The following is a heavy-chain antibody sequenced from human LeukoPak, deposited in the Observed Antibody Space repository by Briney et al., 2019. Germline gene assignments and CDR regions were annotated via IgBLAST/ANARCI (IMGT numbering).Heavy chain of an antibody. V-gene: IGHV1-69*13. CDR3: ARDLVPWGGTVTTLWYYYYGMDV. D-gene: IGHD4-17*01. CDR2: IIPIFGTA. J-gene: IGHJ6*02. Sequence: SVKVSCKASGGTFSSYAISWVRQAPGQGLEWMGGIIPIFGTANYAQKFQGRVTITADESTSTAYMELSSLRSEDTAVYYCARDLVPWGGTVTTLWYYYYGMDVWGQGTTVTVSS. CDR1: GGTFSSYA.